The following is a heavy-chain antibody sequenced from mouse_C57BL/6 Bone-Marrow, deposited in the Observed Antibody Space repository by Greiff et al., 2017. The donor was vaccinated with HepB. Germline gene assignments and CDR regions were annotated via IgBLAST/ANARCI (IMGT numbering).Heavy chain of an antibody. CDR1: GLNIKDDY. V-gene: IGHV14-4*01. Sequence: EVQLQQSGAELVRPGASVKLSCTASGLNIKDDYMHWVKQRPEQGLEWIGWIDPENGDTEYASKFQGKATITADTSSNTAYLQLSSLTSEDTAIYYCTTYGSPAWFAYWGQGTLVTVSA. D-gene: IGHD1-1*01. J-gene: IGHJ3*01. CDR2: IDPENGDT. CDR3: TTYGSPAWFAY.